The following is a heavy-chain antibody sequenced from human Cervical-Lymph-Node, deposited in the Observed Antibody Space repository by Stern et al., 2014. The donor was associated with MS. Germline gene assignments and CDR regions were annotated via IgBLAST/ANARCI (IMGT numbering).Heavy chain of an antibody. J-gene: IGHJ6*02. D-gene: IGHD6-25*01. CDR1: GYTLSTFY. CDR3: AREKAGGAADYGMDV. Sequence: VQLVQSGAEVKEPGASVKISCRASGYTLSTFYMHWVRQAPGQGLEWMGIINPDGGKTSRAQKFQGRVTMTSDTSTNTVYMELTSLRSEDTAVYYCAREKAGGAADYGMDVWGQGTTVTVSS. V-gene: IGHV1-46*01. CDR2: INPDGGKT.